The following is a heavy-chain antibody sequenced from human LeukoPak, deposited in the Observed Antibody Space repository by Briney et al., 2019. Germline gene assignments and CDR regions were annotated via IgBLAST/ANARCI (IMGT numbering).Heavy chain of an antibody. J-gene: IGHJ6*02. CDR2: IWYDGSNK. V-gene: IGHV3-33*01. Sequence: GGSLRLSCAASGFTFSSYGMHWVRQAPGKGREWVAVIWYDGSNKYYADSVKGRFTISRDNSKNTLYLQMNSLRAEDTAVYYCARDHKGLDVWGQGTTVTVSS. CDR3: ARDHKGLDV. CDR1: GFTFSSYG.